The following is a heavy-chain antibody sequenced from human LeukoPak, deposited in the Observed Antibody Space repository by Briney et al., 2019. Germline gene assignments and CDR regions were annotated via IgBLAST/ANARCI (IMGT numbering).Heavy chain of an antibody. CDR1: GYSISSGYY. CDR2: IYHGGST. D-gene: IGHD3-22*01. J-gene: IGHJ4*02. V-gene: IGHV4-38-2*02. CDR3: AGHQDYYDSSGYYLDFDY. Sequence: SETLSLTCTVSGYSISSGYYWGWIRQPPGKGLEWIGSIYHGGSTYYNPSLKSRVTISVDTSKNQFSLKLGSVTAADTAVYYCAGHQDYYDSSGYYLDFDYWGQGTLVTVSS.